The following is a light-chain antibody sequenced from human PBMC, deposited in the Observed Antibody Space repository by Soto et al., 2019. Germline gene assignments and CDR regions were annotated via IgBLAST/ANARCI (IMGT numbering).Light chain of an antibody. CDR1: QSVSSN. J-gene: IGKJ1*01. Sequence: EIVMTQSPATLSVSPGERATLSCRACQSVSSNLAWYQQKPGQAPRLLIYGASTRATGIPARFSGSGSGTDFTLTISRLDPEDFAVYYCQQYGSSPSFGQGTKVDIK. CDR2: GAS. CDR3: QQYGSSPS. V-gene: IGKV3-15*01.